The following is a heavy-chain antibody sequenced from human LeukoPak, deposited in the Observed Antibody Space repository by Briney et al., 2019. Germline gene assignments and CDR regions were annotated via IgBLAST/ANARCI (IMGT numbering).Heavy chain of an antibody. CDR3: ARDWIAVAGNHYFDY. V-gene: IGHV4-38-2*02. D-gene: IGHD6-19*01. Sequence: SETLSLTCTVSGYSISSGYYWGWIRQPPGKGLEWIGSIYHSGSTYYNPSLKSRVTISVDTSKNQFSLKLSSVTAADTAVYYCARDWIAVAGNHYFDYWGQGTLVTVSS. CDR2: IYHSGST. J-gene: IGHJ4*02. CDR1: GYSISSGYY.